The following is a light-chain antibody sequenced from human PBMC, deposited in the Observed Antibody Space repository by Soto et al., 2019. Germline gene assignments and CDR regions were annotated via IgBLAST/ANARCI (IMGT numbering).Light chain of an antibody. CDR3: HQYGTSPWT. J-gene: IGKJ1*01. V-gene: IGKV3-20*01. CDR1: QSVSSSY. Sequence: EILLTQSPGTLSLSPGERATLSCRASQSVSSSYLAWYQQKPGQAPRLLIYGASSRATGIPARFSGSGSGTDFTLTISRLEPEDFAVYSCHQYGTSPWTFGQGTKVDIK. CDR2: GAS.